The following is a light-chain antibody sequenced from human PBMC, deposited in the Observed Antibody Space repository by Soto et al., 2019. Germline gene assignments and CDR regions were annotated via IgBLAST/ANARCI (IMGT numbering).Light chain of an antibody. CDR3: QQYNNLPLT. CDR1: QSVSSN. Sequence: EIVMTQSPATLSVSTGERATLSCRASQSVSSNLAWYQQKPGQAPRLLIYGASTRATGIPARFSGSGSGTEFTLTISSLQSEDFAFYYCQQYNNLPLTFGGGTKVEIK. CDR2: GAS. V-gene: IGKV3-15*01. J-gene: IGKJ4*01.